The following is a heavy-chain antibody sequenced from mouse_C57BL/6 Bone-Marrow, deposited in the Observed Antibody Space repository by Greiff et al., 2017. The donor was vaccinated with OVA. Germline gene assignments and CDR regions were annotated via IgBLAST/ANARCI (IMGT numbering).Heavy chain of an antibody. CDR3: ARGSGYPNYFDY. CDR1: GYTFTSYG. J-gene: IGHJ2*01. V-gene: IGHV1-81*01. D-gene: IGHD3-2*02. Sequence: VQLQQSGAELARPGASVKLSCKASGYTFTSYGISWVKHRTGQGLEWIGEIYPRSGYTYYNEKFKGKATLTADKSSSTAYMELRSLTSEDSAVYFCARGSGYPNYFDYWGQGTTLTVSS. CDR2: IYPRSGYT.